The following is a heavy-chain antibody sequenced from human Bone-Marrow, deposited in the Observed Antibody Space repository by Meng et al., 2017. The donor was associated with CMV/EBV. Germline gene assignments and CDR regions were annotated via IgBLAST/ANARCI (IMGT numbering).Heavy chain of an antibody. D-gene: IGHD6-13*01. V-gene: IGHV1-18*01. CDR1: GYTFTNYG. J-gene: IGHJ5*02. CDR3: AIALNGGAAAGSRS. Sequence: ASVKVSCKASGYTFTNYGINWVRQAPGQGLEWMGWISAYNGNTDYAQKLQGRVTMTTDKSTSTAYMELRSLRSDDTAVYYCAIALNGGAAAGSRSWGQGTLVTVSS. CDR2: ISAYNGNT.